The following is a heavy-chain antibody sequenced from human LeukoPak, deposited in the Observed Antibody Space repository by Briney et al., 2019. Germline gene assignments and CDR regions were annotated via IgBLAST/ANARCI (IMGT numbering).Heavy chain of an antibody. Sequence: ASVKVSCKASGYTFTSYDINWVRQATGQGLEWMGWMNPNSGNTGYAQKFQGRVTITRNTSRRTAYMELSSLRSEDTAVYYCARGDWNVPFDYWGQGTLVTVSS. CDR3: ARGDWNVPFDY. D-gene: IGHD1-1*01. J-gene: IGHJ4*02. CDR1: GYTFTSYD. CDR2: MNPNSGNT. V-gene: IGHV1-8*03.